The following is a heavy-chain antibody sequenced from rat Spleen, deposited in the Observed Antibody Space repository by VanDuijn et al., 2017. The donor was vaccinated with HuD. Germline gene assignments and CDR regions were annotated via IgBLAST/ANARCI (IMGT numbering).Heavy chain of an antibody. CDR2: ISYDGSSP. J-gene: IGHJ2*01. Sequence: EVQLVESDGGLVQPGRSLKLSCAASGFTFSDYYMAWVRQAPTKGLEWVSTISYDGSSPFYRDSVKGRFTISRDNAKNTLYLQLSSLRSEDTALYYCARNYGGSPFDYWGQGVMVTVSS. V-gene: IGHV5-7*01. D-gene: IGHD1-11*01. CDR3: ARNYGGSPFDY. CDR1: GFTFSDYY.